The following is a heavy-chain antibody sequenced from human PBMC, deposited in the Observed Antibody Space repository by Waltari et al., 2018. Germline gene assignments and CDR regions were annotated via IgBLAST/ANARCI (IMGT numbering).Heavy chain of an antibody. D-gene: IGHD3-3*01. J-gene: IGHJ4*02. V-gene: IGHV3-53*01. CDR2: FYNGDST. CDR1: GLSVSSNY. Sequence: SCAASGLSVSSNYMSWVRQAPGKGLEWVSVFYNGDSTHYADSVEGRFTISRDNSKNTLYLQMNSLRGEDTAVYYCAKGEEWPTVVRHWGQGTLVTVSS. CDR3: AKGEEWPTVVRH.